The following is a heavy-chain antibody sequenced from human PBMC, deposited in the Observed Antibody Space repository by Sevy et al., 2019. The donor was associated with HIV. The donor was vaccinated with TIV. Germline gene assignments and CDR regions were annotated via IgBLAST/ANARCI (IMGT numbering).Heavy chain of an antibody. J-gene: IGHJ4*02. CDR3: TRGRYTYVPFDY. CDR2: IRTKAYGGTT. CDR1: GFTFGDYA. V-gene: IGHV3-49*03. Sequence: GGSLRLSCTASGFTFGDYAMNGFRQAPRKGLEWVGFIRTKAYGGTTEYAASVKGRFTISRDDSKSIAYLQMNSLKTEDTAVYYCTRGRYTYVPFDYWGQGTLVTVSS. D-gene: IGHD3-10*02.